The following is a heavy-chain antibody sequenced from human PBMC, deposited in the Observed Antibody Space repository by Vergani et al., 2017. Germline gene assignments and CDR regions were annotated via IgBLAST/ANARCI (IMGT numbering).Heavy chain of an antibody. Sequence: QVQLVQSGAEVKKPGASVKVSCKASGYTFTGYYMHWVRQAPGQGLEWMGWINPNSGGTTYAQKFQDRVTMTADTSTNTAYMELRSLRSDDTAVYFCARVAPSNSEVTPTAFDVWGQGTMVTVSS. CDR2: INPNSGGT. CDR1: GYTFTGYY. V-gene: IGHV1-2*02. J-gene: IGHJ3*01. CDR3: ARVAPSNSEVTPTAFDV. D-gene: IGHD1-1*01.